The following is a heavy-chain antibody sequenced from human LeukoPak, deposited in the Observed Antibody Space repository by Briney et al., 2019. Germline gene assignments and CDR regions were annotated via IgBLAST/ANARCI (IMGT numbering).Heavy chain of an antibody. CDR2: INPNSGGT. Sequence: ASVKVSCKASGYTFTGYYMHWVRQAPGQGLEWMGWINPNSGGTNYAQKFQGRVTMTRDTSTSTAYMELSRLRSDDTAVYYCARDHVGDDAFDIWGQGTMVTVSS. J-gene: IGHJ3*02. CDR3: ARDHVGDDAFDI. CDR1: GYTFTGYY. D-gene: IGHD1-26*01. V-gene: IGHV1-2*02.